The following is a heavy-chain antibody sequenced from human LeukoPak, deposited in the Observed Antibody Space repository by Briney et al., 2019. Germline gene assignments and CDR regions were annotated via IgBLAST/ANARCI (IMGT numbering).Heavy chain of an antibody. CDR1: GGSISSGGYS. CDR3: ARHRLERFGELLYKWFDP. V-gene: IGHV4-30-2*01. D-gene: IGHD3-10*01. Sequence: PSETLSLTCAVSGGSISSGGYSWSWIRQPPGKGLEWIGYIYHSGSTYYNPSLKSRVTISVDTSKNQFSLKLSSVTAADTAVYYCARHRLERFGELLYKWFDPWGQGTLVTVSS. CDR2: IYHSGST. J-gene: IGHJ5*02.